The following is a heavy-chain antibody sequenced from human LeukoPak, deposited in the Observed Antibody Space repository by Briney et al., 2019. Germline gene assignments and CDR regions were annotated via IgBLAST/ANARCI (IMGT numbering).Heavy chain of an antibody. CDR1: GGSISSGGYY. CDR2: IYYSGST. D-gene: IGHD3-10*01. CDR3: ARGLNYGSGSYFFMSSTDH. Sequence: SETLSLTCTVSGGSISSGGYYWSWIRQHPGKGLEWIGYIYYSGSTYYNPSLKSRVTISVDTSKNQFSLKLSSVTAADTAVYYCARGLNYGSGSYFFMSSTDHWGQGTLVAVSS. J-gene: IGHJ4*02. V-gene: IGHV4-31*03.